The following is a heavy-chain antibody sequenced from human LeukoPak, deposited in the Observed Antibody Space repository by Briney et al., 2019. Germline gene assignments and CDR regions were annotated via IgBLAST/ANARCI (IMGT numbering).Heavy chain of an antibody. Sequence: KAGGSLRLSCAASGFSFSTYAISWVRQAPGKGLEWVSCISTTSSYIFYADSVRGRFTISRDNAKNSLYLQMDSLRAEDTAMYYCARSAGYTYGSWGQGTQVTVSS. J-gene: IGHJ5*02. CDR1: GFSFSTYA. V-gene: IGHV3-21*01. CDR2: ISTTSSYI. CDR3: ARSAGYTYGS. D-gene: IGHD5-18*01.